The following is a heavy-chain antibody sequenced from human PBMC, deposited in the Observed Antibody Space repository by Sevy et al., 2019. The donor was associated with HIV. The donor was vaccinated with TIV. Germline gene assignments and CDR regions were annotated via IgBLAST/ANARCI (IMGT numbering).Heavy chain of an antibody. J-gene: IGHJ3*02. V-gene: IGHV1-69*06. Sequence: ASVKVSCKASGDTFSTYGISWVRQAPGKGLEWMGGIIPIFGKPNYAQKFQGRVTITADKSASTAYMELSSLRSEDTALDYCAVYCGVATTGDHDAFDIWGHGTLVTVSS. CDR1: GDTFSTYG. CDR3: AVYCGVATTGDHDAFDI. D-gene: IGHD2-21*01. CDR2: IIPIFGKP.